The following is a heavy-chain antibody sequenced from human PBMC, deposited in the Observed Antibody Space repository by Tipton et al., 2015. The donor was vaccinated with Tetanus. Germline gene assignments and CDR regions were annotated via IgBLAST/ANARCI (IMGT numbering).Heavy chain of an antibody. J-gene: IGHJ5*02. CDR1: GDSISSNY. CDR2: IYINGRN. Sequence: GLVKPSETLSLTCTVSGDSISSNYWSWIRQPAGKGPEWIGRIYINGRNNYNPSLKSRVTMSIDTSKNQFSLNLRSVTAADTAVYYCARDRCFTTYNYFAPWGQGTLVTVSS. D-gene: IGHD3-22*01. CDR3: ARDRCFTTYNYFAP. V-gene: IGHV4-4*07.